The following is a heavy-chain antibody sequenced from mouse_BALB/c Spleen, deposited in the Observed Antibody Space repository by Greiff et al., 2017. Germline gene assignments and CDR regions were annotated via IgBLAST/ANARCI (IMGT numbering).Heavy chain of an antibody. V-gene: IGHV3-2*02. CDR1: GYSITSDYA. Sequence: EVKLLESGPGLVKPSQSLSLTCTVTGYSITSDYAWNWIRQFPGNKLEWMGYISYSGSTSYNPSLKSRISITRDTSKNQFFLQLNSVTTEDTATYYCARSLYGNYVGFAYWGQGTLVTVSA. J-gene: IGHJ3*01. D-gene: IGHD2-1*01. CDR3: ARSLYGNYVGFAY. CDR2: ISYSGST.